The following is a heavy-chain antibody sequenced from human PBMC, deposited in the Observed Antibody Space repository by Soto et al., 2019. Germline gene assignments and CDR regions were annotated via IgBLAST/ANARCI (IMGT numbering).Heavy chain of an antibody. CDR3: ARGSKYCISTSCYNWFDP. CDR2: IYYSGST. J-gene: IGHJ5*02. V-gene: IGHV4-31*03. CDR1: GGSISSGGYS. Sequence: SETLSLTCTVSGGSISSGGYSWTWIRQHPGKGLEWIGYIYYSGSTYYNPSLKSRVTISVDTSKNQFSLKLSSVTAADTAVYYCARGSKYCISTSCYNWFDPWGQGTLVTVSS. D-gene: IGHD2-2*01.